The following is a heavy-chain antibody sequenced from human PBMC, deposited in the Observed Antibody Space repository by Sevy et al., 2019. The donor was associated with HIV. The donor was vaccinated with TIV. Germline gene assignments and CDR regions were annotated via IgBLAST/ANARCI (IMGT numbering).Heavy chain of an antibody. J-gene: IGHJ4*02. V-gene: IGHV3-23*01. D-gene: IGHD3-16*02. Sequence: GGSLRLSCTASGFTFSNYVMAWVRQAAGTGLQWISSVTRSNTYYIDSVRGRFTISMDNSKNTLYLQMTSLSADDTAIYYCARELNLGQIVTIEYWGRGSLVTVSS. CDR3: ARELNLGQIVTIEY. CDR2: VTRSNT. CDR1: GFTFSNYV.